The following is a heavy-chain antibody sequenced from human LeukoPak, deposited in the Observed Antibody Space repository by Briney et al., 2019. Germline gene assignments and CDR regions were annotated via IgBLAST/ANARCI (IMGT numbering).Heavy chain of an antibody. CDR3: AGVDGLSGMYSFDY. CDR1: GFTFSRYD. CDR2: IGTAGDS. V-gene: IGHV3-13*01. D-gene: IGHD1-26*01. J-gene: IGHJ4*02. Sequence: GGSLRLSCAASGFTFSRYDMHWVRQSIGRGLEWVSAIGTAGDSYYPDSVKGRSTISKENAKNSLYLQMNSLRAGDTAVYFCAGVDGLSGMYSFDYWGQGTLVTVSS.